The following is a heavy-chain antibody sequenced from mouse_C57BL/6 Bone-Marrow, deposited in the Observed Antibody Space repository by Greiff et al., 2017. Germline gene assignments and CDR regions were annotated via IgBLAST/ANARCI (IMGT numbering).Heavy chain of an antibody. J-gene: IGHJ4*01. D-gene: IGHD3-2*02. V-gene: IGHV1-39*01. Sequence: VHVKQSGPELVKPGASVKISCKASGYSFTDYNMNWVKQSNGKSLEWIGVINPNYGTTSYNQKFKGKATLTVDQSSSTAYMQLNSLTSEDSAVYYCARGTAQAPYAMDYWGQGTSVTVSS. CDR3: ARGTAQAPYAMDY. CDR2: INPNYGTT. CDR1: GYSFTDYN.